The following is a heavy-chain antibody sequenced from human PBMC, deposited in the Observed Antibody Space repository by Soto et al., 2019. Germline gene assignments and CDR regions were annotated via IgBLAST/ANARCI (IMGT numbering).Heavy chain of an antibody. CDR2: IGTAGDT. D-gene: IGHD2-21*01. CDR3: TRILWSSRRDALDI. Sequence: PGGSLRLSCAASGFTFSSYDMHWVRQATGKGLEWVSAIGTAGDTYYPDSVKSRFSISRDDSRNTVSLQMNSLGVEDTATYYCTRILWSSRRDALDIWGQGTTVTVSS. CDR1: GFTFSSYD. V-gene: IGHV3-13*01. J-gene: IGHJ6*02.